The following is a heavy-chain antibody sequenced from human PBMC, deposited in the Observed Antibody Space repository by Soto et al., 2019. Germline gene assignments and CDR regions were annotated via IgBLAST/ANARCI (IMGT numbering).Heavy chain of an antibody. J-gene: IGHJ3*02. D-gene: IGHD3-10*01. CDR1: GGSFSGYY. CDR2: INHSGST. CDR3: ARENMVRGENDAFAI. Sequence: QVQLQQWGAGLLKPSETLSLTCAVYGGSFSGYYWSWLRQPPGKGLEWIGEINHSGSTNYNPSLKSRVTISVDTSKNQFSLKLSSVTAADTAVYYCARENMVRGENDAFAIWGQGTMVTVSS. V-gene: IGHV4-34*01.